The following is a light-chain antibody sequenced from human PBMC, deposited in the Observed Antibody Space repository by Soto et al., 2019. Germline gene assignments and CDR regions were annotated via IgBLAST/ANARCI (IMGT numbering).Light chain of an antibody. CDR2: DAS. Sequence: ELVLTQSPATLSLSPGERATLSCRASQSVSSYLAWYQQKPGQAPRLLIYDASNRATGIPARFSGSGSGTDFTLTISSLEPEDFAVYYCQQRSNWPMYTFGQGTKVDIK. CDR3: QQRSNWPMYT. CDR1: QSVSSY. J-gene: IGKJ2*01. V-gene: IGKV3-11*01.